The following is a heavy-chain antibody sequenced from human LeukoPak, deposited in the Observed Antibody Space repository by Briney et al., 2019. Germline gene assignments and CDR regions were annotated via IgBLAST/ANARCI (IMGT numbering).Heavy chain of an antibody. V-gene: IGHV4-34*01. CDR2: INHSGST. J-gene: IGHJ4*02. CDR3: ARAQGSVAY. CDR1: GGSFSGYY. D-gene: IGHD2-15*01. Sequence: SETLSLTCAVYGGSFSGYYWSWIRQPPGKGLEWIGEINHSGSTNYNPSLKSRVTILVDTSKNQFSLKLSSVTAADTAVYYCARAQGSVAYWGQGTLVTVSS.